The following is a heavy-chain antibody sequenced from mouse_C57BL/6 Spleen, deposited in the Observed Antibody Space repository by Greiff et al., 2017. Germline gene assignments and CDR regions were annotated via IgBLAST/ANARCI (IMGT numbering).Heavy chain of an antibody. CDR1: GYAFTNYL. J-gene: IGHJ3*01. V-gene: IGHV1-54*01. CDR3: ARTDYSNYVAWFAY. D-gene: IGHD2-5*01. CDR2: INPGSGGT. Sequence: VQLQESGAELVRPGTSVKVSCKASGYAFTNYLIEWVKQRPGQGLEWIGVINPGSGGTNYNEKFKGKATLTADKSSSTAYMQLSSLTSEDSAVYFCARTDYSNYVAWFAYWGQGTLVTVSA.